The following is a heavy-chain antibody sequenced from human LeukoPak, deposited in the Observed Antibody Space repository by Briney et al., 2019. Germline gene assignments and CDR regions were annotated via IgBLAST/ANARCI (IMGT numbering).Heavy chain of an antibody. Sequence: GGSLRLSCAASGFTFSSYSFNWVRQVPGKGLEWVSSITTTFYTYYTDSVKGRFTISRDNAKNSLYLQMISLRAEDTAVYYCAREARLGNLRFSGNSHFDTWGQGTLVTVSS. V-gene: IGHV3-21*01. CDR2: ITTTFYT. CDR1: GFTFSSYS. J-gene: IGHJ4*02. CDR3: AREARLGNLRFSGNSHFDT. D-gene: IGHD1-26*01.